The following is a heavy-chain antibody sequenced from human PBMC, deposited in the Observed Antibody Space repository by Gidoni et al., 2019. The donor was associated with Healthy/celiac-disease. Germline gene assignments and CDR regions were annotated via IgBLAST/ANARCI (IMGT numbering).Heavy chain of an antibody. CDR3: ARSYSSGYQGGVDY. CDR2: ISSSSSYI. V-gene: IGHV3-21*01. D-gene: IGHD3-22*01. CDR1: GFTFSSYS. J-gene: IGHJ4*02. Sequence: EVQLVESGGGLVKPGGSLRLSCAASGFTFSSYSMNWVRQAPGKGLEWVSSISSSSSYIYYADSVKGRFTISRDNAKNSLYLQMNSLRAEDTAVYYCARSYSSGYQGGVDYWGQGTLVTVSS.